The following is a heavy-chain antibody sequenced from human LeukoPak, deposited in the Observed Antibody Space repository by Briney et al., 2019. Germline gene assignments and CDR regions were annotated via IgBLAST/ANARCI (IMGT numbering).Heavy chain of an antibody. Sequence: ASVEVSCKASGYTFTGYYMHWVRQAPGQGLEWMGWISAYNGNTNYAQKLQGRVTMTTDTSTSTAYMELRSLRSDDTAVYYCARETHCTNGVCYPLFDYWGQGTLVTVSS. CDR1: GYTFTGYY. D-gene: IGHD2-8*01. V-gene: IGHV1-18*04. CDR3: ARETHCTNGVCYPLFDY. J-gene: IGHJ4*02. CDR2: ISAYNGNT.